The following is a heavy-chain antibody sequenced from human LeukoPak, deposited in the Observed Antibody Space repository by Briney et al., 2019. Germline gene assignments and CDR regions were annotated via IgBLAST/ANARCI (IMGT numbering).Heavy chain of an antibody. J-gene: IGHJ4*02. CDR2: ISSSSSDT. CDR3: ARDPISRGYGDYPPPHDY. V-gene: IGHV3-11*06. Sequence: PGGSLRLSCAASGFTFSDYYMTWIRQAPGKGLEWVSYISSSSSDTIYADSVKGRFTITRDNAKNSLYLQMNSLRAEDTAVYYCARDPISRGYGDYPPPHDYWGQGTLVTVSS. D-gene: IGHD4-17*01. CDR1: GFTFSDYY.